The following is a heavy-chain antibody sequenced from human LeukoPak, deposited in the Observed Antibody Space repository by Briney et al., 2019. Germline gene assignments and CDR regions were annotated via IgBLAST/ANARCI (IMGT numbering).Heavy chain of an antibody. V-gene: IGHV3-23*01. CDR1: GFTFSSYG. CDR2: ISGSGGST. CDR3: AKGLDYYGSGSPQRY. J-gene: IGHJ4*02. Sequence: GGTLRLSCAASGFTFSSYGMSWVRQAPGKGLEWVSAISGSGGSTYYADSVKGRFTISRDNSKNTLYLQMNSLRAEDTAVYYCAKGLDYYGSGSPQRYWGQETLVTVSS. D-gene: IGHD3-10*01.